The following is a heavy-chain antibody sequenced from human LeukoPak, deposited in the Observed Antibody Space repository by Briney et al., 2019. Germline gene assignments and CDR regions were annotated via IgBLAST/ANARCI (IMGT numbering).Heavy chain of an antibody. V-gene: IGHV3-23*01. D-gene: IGHD1-1*01. Sequence: GGSLRLSCTASGFIFTKYGMSWVRQAPGKGLEWVSSVSSYSANIHYADSVEGRFTVSRDNSKNILFLQMTGLRAEDTAVYYCARGKTSTRKTYNWFDPWGQGTLVTVSS. CDR2: VSSYSANI. CDR1: GFIFTKYG. J-gene: IGHJ5*02. CDR3: ARGKTSTRKTYNWFDP.